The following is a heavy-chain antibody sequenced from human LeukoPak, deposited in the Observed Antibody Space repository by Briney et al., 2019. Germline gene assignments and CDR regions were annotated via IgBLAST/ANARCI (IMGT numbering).Heavy chain of an antibody. CDR1: VFTFSSYS. D-gene: IGHD3-22*01. Sequence: PGGSLRLSCAASVFTFSSYSMNWVRQAPGKGLEWVSSISSSSSYIYYADSVKGRFTISRDNAKNTLYLQLNSLRAEDKAVYYCARDYYDSSGYYRFDYWGQGTLVTVSS. V-gene: IGHV3-21*01. J-gene: IGHJ4*02. CDR3: ARDYYDSSGYYRFDY. CDR2: ISSSSSYI.